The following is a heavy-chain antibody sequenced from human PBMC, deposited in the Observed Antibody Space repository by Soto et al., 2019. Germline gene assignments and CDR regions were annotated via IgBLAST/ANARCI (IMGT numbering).Heavy chain of an antibody. V-gene: IGHV1-69*01. CDR3: ARAALGYCSGGSCYRYFDY. CDR1: GGTFSSYA. Sequence: QVQLVQSGAEVKKPGSSVKVSCKASGGTFSSYAISWVRQAPGQGLEWMGGIIPIFGTANYAQKFQGRVRITADESRSRAYMELSSLRSEDTAVYYCARAALGYCSGGSCYRYFDYWGQGTLVTVSS. CDR2: IIPIFGTA. D-gene: IGHD2-15*01. J-gene: IGHJ4*02.